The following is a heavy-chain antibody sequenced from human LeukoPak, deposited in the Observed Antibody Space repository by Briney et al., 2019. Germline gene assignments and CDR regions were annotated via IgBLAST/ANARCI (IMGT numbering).Heavy chain of an antibody. D-gene: IGHD6-19*01. J-gene: IGHJ5*02. CDR2: ISSSSDGM. CDR3: AKDLVSSGWSSSLFDP. V-gene: IGHV3-23*01. CDR1: GFTFSSYA. Sequence: PGGSLKLSCAASGFTFSSYAMNWVRQAPGKGLEWVSGISSSSDGMYYADSVKGRFTTSRDNSKNTLYLQMNSLRAEDTAVYYCAKDLVSSGWSSSLFDPWGQGTLVTVSS.